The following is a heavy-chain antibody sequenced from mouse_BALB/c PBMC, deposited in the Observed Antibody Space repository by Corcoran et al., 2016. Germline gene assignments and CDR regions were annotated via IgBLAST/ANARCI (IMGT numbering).Heavy chain of an antibody. CDR3: ARSDAGTGFDY. D-gene: IGHD4-1*01. V-gene: IGHV1-26*01. Sequence: EVQLQQSGPELVKPEASVKISCKASGYSFTGYYMHWVKQSHVKSLEWIGRINPYNGATSYNQNFKDKASLTVDKSSSTAYMELHSLTSEDSAVYYCARSDAGTGFDYWGQGTTLTVSS. J-gene: IGHJ2*01. CDR2: INPYNGAT. CDR1: GYSFTGYY.